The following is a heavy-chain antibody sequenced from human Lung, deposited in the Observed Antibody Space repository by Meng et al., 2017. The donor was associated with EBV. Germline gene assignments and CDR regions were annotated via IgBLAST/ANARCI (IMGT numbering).Heavy chain of an antibody. CDR3: AREGRGYSYDY. J-gene: IGHJ4*02. D-gene: IGHD5-18*01. Sequence: EARRVACGGGLVHAGGSLRLPFAASGFTFSGYWMNWVRQAPGKGLVWVSRINSDGSSTSYADSVKGRFTISRENAKNTLYLQMNSLRAEDTAVYYCAREGRGYSYDYWGQGTLVTVSS. CDR2: INSDGSST. V-gene: IGHV3-74*01. CDR1: GFTFSGYW.